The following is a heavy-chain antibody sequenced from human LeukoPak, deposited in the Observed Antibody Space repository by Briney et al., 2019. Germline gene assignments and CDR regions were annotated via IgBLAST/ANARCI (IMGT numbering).Heavy chain of an antibody. Sequence: ASVKVSCKASGYTFTSYDINWVRQATGQGLEWMGWMNPNSGNTGYAQKFQGRVTMTRDTSISTAYMELSSLRSEDTAVCYCARGRGQWLARGTNWYFDLWGRGTLITVSS. J-gene: IGHJ2*01. V-gene: IGHV1-8*01. D-gene: IGHD6-19*01. CDR2: MNPNSGNT. CDR1: GYTFTSYD. CDR3: ARGRGQWLARGTNWYFDL.